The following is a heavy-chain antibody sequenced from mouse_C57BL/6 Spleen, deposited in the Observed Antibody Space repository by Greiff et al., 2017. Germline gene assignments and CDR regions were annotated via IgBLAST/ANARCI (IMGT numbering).Heavy chain of an antibody. J-gene: IGHJ3*01. Sequence: VQLKESGAELVRPGASVKLSCTASGFNIKDDYMHWVKQRPEQGLEWIGWIDPENGDTEYASKFQGKATITADTSSNTAYLQLSSLTSEDTAVYYCTGDGYYLFAYWGQGTLVTVSA. CDR2: IDPENGDT. D-gene: IGHD2-3*01. CDR3: TGDGYYLFAY. V-gene: IGHV14-4*01. CDR1: GFNIKDDY.